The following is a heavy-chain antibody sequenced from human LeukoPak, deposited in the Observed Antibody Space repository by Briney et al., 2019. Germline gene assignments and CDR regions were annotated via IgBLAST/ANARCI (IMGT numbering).Heavy chain of an antibody. CDR2: IYYSGST. V-gene: IGHV4-39*07. D-gene: IGHD5-24*01. CDR1: GGSISSSSYY. J-gene: IGHJ4*02. Sequence: SETLSLTCTVSGGSISSSSYYWGWIRQPPGKGLEWIGSIYYSGSTYYNPSLKSRVTISVDTSKNQFSLKLSSVTAADTAVYYCAKGGDVNNYEIWSWGQGTLVTVSS. CDR3: AKGGDVNNYEIWS.